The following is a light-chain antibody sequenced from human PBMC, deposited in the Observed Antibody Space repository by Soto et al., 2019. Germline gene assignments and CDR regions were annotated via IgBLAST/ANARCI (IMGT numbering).Light chain of an antibody. CDR2: DVS. V-gene: IGLV2-14*03. J-gene: IGLJ2*01. Sequence: QSALTQPASVSGSPGQSITISCTGTSSHVGGYNYVSWYQQHPGKAPKLMIYDVSNRPSGVSNRFSGSKSGNTASLTISGRQAEDEADYYCSSYTSSGTLEFGGGTKVTVL. CDR1: SSHVGGYNY. CDR3: SSYTSSGTLE.